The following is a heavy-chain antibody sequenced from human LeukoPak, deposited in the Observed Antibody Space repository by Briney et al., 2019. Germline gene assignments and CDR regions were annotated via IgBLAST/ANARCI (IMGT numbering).Heavy chain of an antibody. CDR2: IYYSGST. Sequence: PSETLSLTCTVSGGSISSGGYYWSWIRQHPGKGPEWIGYIYYSGSTYYNPSLKSRVAISVDTSKNQFSLKLSSVTAADTAVYYCARVGSPSDYVWGSYRYYFDYWGQGTLVTVSS. V-gene: IGHV4-31*03. D-gene: IGHD3-16*02. J-gene: IGHJ4*02. CDR1: GGSISSGGYY. CDR3: ARVGSPSDYVWGSYRYYFDY.